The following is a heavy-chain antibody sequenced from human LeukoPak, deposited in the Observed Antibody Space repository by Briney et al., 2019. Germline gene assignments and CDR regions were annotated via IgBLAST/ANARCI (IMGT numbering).Heavy chain of an antibody. CDR3: AKEGYSYGYFHY. J-gene: IGHJ4*02. CDR2: ISGSGGST. D-gene: IGHD5-18*01. CDR1: GFSFRDYA. V-gene: IGHV3-23*01. Sequence: PGGSLRLSCAASGFSFRDYAMSWVRQAPGKGPEWVSGISGSGGSTYYADSVKGRFTISRDNSKNTLYLQMNSLRAEDTAVYYCAKEGYSYGYFHYWGRGTLVTVSS.